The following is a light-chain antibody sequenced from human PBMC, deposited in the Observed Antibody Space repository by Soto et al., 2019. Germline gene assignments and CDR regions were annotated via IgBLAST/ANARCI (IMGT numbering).Light chain of an antibody. CDR2: GNN. Sequence: QSVLTQPPSVSGAPGQRVIISCTGSNSNIGAGYDVHWYQQLPGTAPKLLIYGNNNRPSGVPDRFSGSKSGTSASLAITGLKAEDEADYYCQSYDSSLSGYVVFGGGTKLTVL. J-gene: IGLJ2*01. CDR1: NSNIGAGYD. V-gene: IGLV1-40*01. CDR3: QSYDSSLSGYVV.